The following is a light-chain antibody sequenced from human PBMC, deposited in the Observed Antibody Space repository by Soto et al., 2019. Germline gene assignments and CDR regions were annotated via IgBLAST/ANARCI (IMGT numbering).Light chain of an antibody. V-gene: IGKV1-5*03. CDR2: KAS. CDR1: QTISSW. CDR3: QHYNSYSEA. J-gene: IGKJ1*01. Sequence: DIPMTQSPSTLSGSVGDRVTITCRASQTISSWLAWYQQKPGKAPKLMIYKASTLKRGVPSRFSGSGSGTEFTLTISSLQPDDFVTYYCQHYNSYSEAFGQGTKVDLK.